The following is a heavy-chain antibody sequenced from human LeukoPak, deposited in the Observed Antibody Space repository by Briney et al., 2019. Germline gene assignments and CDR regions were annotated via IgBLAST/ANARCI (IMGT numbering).Heavy chain of an antibody. CDR2: IYYSGST. CDR1: GGSISSSSYY. Sequence: SETLSLTCTVSGGSISSSSYYWGWIRQPPGKGPEWIGSIYYSGSTYYNPSLKSRVTISVDTSKNQFSLKLSSVTAADTAVYYCARGGSGSYYPAWFDPWGQGTLVTVSS. V-gene: IGHV4-39*01. D-gene: IGHD3-10*01. CDR3: ARGGSGSYYPAWFDP. J-gene: IGHJ5*02.